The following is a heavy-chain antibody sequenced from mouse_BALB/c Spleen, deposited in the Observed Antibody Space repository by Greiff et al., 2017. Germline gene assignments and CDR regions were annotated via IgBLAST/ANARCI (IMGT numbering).Heavy chain of an antibody. D-gene: IGHD2-4*01. J-gene: IGHJ4*01. Sequence: EVHLVESGGGLVKPGGSLKLSCAASGFTFSSYAMSWVRQSPEKRLEWVAEISSGGSYTYYPDTVTGRFTISRDNAKNTLYLEMSSLRSEDTAMYYCARSNTMITTYAMDYWGQGTSVTVSS. CDR2: ISSGGSYT. CDR1: GFTFSSYA. V-gene: IGHV5-9-4*01. CDR3: ARSNTMITTYAMDY.